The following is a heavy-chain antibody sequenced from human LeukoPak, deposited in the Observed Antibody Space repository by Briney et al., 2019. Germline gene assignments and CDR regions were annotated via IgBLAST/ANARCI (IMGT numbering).Heavy chain of an antibody. CDR3: ARVSEGSQYGNDY. CDR1: GYTFTGYY. CDR2: INPNSGGT. Sequence: ASVKVSCKASGYTFTGYYMHWVRQAPGQGLEWMGWINPNSGGTNYAQKFQGRVTMTRDTSISTAYMELSRLRSDDTAVYYCARVSEGSQYGNDYWGQGTLVTVSS. V-gene: IGHV1-2*02. D-gene: IGHD4-17*01. J-gene: IGHJ4*02.